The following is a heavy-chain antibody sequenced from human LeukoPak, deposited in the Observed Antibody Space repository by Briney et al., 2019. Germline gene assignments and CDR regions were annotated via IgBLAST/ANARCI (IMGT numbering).Heavy chain of an antibody. Sequence: GGSLRLFCAASGFTFSSYEFNWVSQASGKGLEWVSYLGVGGSNIYYADSVRGRLTTSRDNAKNSLYLQLNSLRAEDTAVYYCARETAHCGGDCFDYWGQGTLVTVSS. CDR1: GFTFSSYE. V-gene: IGHV3-48*03. CDR3: ARETAHCGGDCFDY. CDR2: LGVGGSNI. D-gene: IGHD2-21*01. J-gene: IGHJ4*02.